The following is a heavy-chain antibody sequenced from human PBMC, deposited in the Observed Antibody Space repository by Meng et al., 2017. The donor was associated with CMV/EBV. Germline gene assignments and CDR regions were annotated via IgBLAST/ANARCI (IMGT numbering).Heavy chain of an antibody. CDR3: AKSEPYYGDYVAPFDY. D-gene: IGHD4-17*01. CDR1: GFTFSSYA. Sequence: SGFTFSSYAMSWVRRAPGKGLEWVSAISGSGGSTYYADSVKGRFTISRDNSKNTLYLQMNSLRAEDTAVYYCAKSEPYYGDYVAPFDYWGQGTLVTVSS. J-gene: IGHJ4*02. CDR2: ISGSGGST. V-gene: IGHV3-23*01.